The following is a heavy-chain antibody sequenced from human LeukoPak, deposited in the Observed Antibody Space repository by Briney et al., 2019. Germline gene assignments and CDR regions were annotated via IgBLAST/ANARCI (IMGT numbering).Heavy chain of an antibody. V-gene: IGHV3-30-3*01. CDR3: ARESTRFFDY. J-gene: IGHJ4*01. Sequence: PGRSLRLSCAASGSTFSNYAMHWVRQAPGKGLEWVAVVSYDGSNNYHADSVKGRFTISRDKAKNTLYLQMNSLRAEDTAVYYCARESTRFFDYWGQGTLVTVSS. CDR2: VSYDGSNN. CDR1: GSTFSNYA. D-gene: IGHD2/OR15-2a*01.